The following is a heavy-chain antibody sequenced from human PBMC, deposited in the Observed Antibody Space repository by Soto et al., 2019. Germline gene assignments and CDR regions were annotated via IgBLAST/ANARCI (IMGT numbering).Heavy chain of an antibody. Sequence: QVQLVQSGAEVRKPGSSVKVSCKASGYTFTSYYMHWVRQAPGQGLEWMGIINPSGGSTSYAQKFQGRVTMTRDTSTSTVYMELSSLRSEDTAVYYCARDGSSSSGDYYYYGMDVWGQGTTVTVSS. CDR2: INPSGGST. D-gene: IGHD6-6*01. CDR3: ARDGSSSSGDYYYYGMDV. V-gene: IGHV1-46*01. CDR1: GYTFTSYY. J-gene: IGHJ6*02.